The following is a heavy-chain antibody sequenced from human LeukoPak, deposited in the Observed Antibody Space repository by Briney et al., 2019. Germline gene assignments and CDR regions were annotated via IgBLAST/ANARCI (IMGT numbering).Heavy chain of an antibody. CDR1: GFTFSSYG. V-gene: IGHV3-13*05. J-gene: IGHJ4*02. CDR3: ARGREDYYDTSLFDY. Sequence: PGGSLRLSCAASGFTFSSYGIHWVRQTPGKGLEWVSAISTAGDPYYSASVKGRFAISRDNAKNSLYLQMNSMRAGDTAVYYCARGREDYYDTSLFDYWGQGTLVTVSS. CDR2: ISTAGDP. D-gene: IGHD3-22*01.